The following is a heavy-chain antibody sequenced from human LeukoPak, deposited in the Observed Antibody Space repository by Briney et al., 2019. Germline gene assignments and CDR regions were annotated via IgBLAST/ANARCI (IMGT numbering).Heavy chain of an antibody. CDR1: GGSISSYY. V-gene: IGHV4-59*01. CDR3: ARERITMARIDAFDI. CDR2: IYYSGST. D-gene: IGHD3-10*01. Sequence: SETLSLTCTVSGGSISSYYWSWIRQPPGKGLEWIGYIYYSGSTNYNPSLKSRVTISVDTSKNQFSLKLSSVTAADTAVYYCARERITMARIDAFDIWGQGTMVTVSS. J-gene: IGHJ3*02.